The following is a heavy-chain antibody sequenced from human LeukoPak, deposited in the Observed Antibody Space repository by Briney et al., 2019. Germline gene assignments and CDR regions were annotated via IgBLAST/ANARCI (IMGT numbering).Heavy chain of an antibody. CDR2: ISAYNGNT. Sequence: ASVKVSCKASGYTFTSYGISWVRQAPGQGLEWMGWISAYNGNTNYAQKLQGRVTMTTDTSTSTAYMELRSLRSDDTAVYYCARDSDYGSGSYYPNYYYYYMDVWGKGTTVTISS. V-gene: IGHV1-18*01. CDR3: ARDSDYGSGSYYPNYYYYYMDV. D-gene: IGHD3-10*01. J-gene: IGHJ6*03. CDR1: GYTFTSYG.